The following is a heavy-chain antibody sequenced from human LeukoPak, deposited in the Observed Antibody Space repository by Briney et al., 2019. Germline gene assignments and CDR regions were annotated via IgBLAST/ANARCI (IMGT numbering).Heavy chain of an antibody. CDR3: AKQDY. CDR1: GFTFSSYG. Sequence: PGGSLRLSCAASGFTFSSYGMHWVRQAPGKGLEWVAVISYDGSNKYYADSVKGRFTISRDNSKNTLYLQMNSLRAEDTAAYYSAKQDYWGQGTLVTVSS. CDR2: ISYDGSNK. J-gene: IGHJ4*02. V-gene: IGHV3-30*18.